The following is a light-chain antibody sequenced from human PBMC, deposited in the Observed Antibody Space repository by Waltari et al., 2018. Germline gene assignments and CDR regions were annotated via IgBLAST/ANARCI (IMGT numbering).Light chain of an antibody. CDR2: LTSDGTH. CDR1: SGHSNYA. Sequence: QLVLTQSPSASASLGASVKLTCTLSSGHSNYAIAWHHQQPEKGPRYLMKLTSDGTHNKGDGIPDRFSGSSSGAERYLTISSLQSEDEADYYCQTWGTGIRVFGGGTKLTVL. CDR3: QTWGTGIRV. J-gene: IGLJ3*02. V-gene: IGLV4-69*01.